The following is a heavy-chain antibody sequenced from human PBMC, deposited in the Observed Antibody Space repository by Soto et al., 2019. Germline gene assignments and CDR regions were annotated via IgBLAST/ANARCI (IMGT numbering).Heavy chain of an antibody. Sequence: GASVKVSCKASGYTFTGYYMHWLRQAPGQGLEWMGWINPNSGGTNYAQKFQGRVTMTRDTSISTAYMELSRLRSDDTAVYYCARSVVTYPLLDYWGQGTLVTVSS. J-gene: IGHJ4*02. V-gene: IGHV1-2*02. CDR1: GYTFTGYY. CDR3: ARSVVTYPLLDY. D-gene: IGHD2-21*02. CDR2: INPNSGGT.